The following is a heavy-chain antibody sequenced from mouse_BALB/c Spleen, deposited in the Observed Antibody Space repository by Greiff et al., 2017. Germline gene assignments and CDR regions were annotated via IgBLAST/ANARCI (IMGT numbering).Heavy chain of an antibody. J-gene: IGHJ4*01. Sequence: EVQLVESGGGLVQPGGSLKLSCAASGFTFSSYTMSWVRQTPEKRLEWVAYISNGGGSTYYPDTVKGRFTISRDNAKNTLYLQMSSLKSEDTAMYYCARGYGNYGDYAMDYWGQGTSVTVSS. D-gene: IGHD2-10*02. CDR1: GFTFSSYT. CDR3: ARGYGNYGDYAMDY. CDR2: ISNGGGST. V-gene: IGHV5-12-2*01.